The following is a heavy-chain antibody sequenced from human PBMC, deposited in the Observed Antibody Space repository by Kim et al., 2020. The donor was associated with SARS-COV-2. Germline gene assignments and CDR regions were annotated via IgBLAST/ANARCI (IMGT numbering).Heavy chain of an antibody. CDR1: GFTFSSYA. CDR3: AKDRSSRWYLGEVDY. D-gene: IGHD6-19*01. V-gene: IGHV3-23*03. J-gene: IGHJ4*02. CDR2: IYSSGSST. Sequence: GGSLRLSCAASGFTFSSYAMSWVRQAPGKGLEWVSIIYSSGSSTYYADSVKGRFTISRDNSKNTLYLQMNSLRAEDTAVYYCAKDRSSRWYLGEVDYWGQGTLVTVSS.